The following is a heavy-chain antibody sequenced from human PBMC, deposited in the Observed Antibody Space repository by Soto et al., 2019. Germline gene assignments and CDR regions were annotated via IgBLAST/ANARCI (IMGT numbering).Heavy chain of an antibody. D-gene: IGHD3-16*01. CDR3: GGGDS. CDR1: GFTFSTYW. CDR2: IKHDGTQK. J-gene: IGHJ4*02. Sequence: EVQMVESGGDLVQPGGSLRLSCAASGFTFSTYWMNWVRQAPGKGLEWVANIKHDGTQKYYMDSVKGRFTISRDNAKNSLYLQISSLRVEDTAVYYCGGGDSWGQGTLVTVSS. V-gene: IGHV3-7*01.